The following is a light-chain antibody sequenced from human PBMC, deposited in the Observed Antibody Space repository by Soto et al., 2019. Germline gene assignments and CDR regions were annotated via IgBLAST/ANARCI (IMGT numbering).Light chain of an antibody. CDR2: GAS. Sequence: EIVMTQSPATLSVSPGERATLSCRASQSVSSNLAWYQQKPGQAPRLLIYGASTRATGIPARFSGGGSGTEFTLTISSLQSEDFAVYYCQQYNNWPDTFGPGTKVDIK. CDR3: QQYNNWPDT. V-gene: IGKV3-15*01. J-gene: IGKJ3*01. CDR1: QSVSSN.